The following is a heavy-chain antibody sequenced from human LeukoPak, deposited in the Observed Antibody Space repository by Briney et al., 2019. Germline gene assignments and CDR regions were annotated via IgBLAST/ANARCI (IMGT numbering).Heavy chain of an antibody. CDR1: GYSFTSYW. V-gene: IGHV5-51*01. J-gene: IGHJ4*02. CDR3: ARHIVHYYDSSGYYSRNFDY. D-gene: IGHD3-22*01. CDR2: IYPGDSDT. Sequence: GESLKISCKGSGYSFTSYWIGWVRQMPGKGLEWMGIIYPGDSDTRYSPSFQGQVTISADKSISTAYLQWSSLKASDTAMYYCARHIVHYYDSSGYYSRNFDYWGQGTLVTVSS.